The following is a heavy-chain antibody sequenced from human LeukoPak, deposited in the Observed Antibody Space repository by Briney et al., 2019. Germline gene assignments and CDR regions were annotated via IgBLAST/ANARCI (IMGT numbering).Heavy chain of an antibody. Sequence: PSETLSLTCAVYGGSFSGYYWSWIRQPPGKGLEWIGEINHSGSTDYNPSLKSRVTISVDTSKNQFSLKLSSATAADTAVYYCARVVRDSSGYRGVGYYYGMDVWGQGTTVTVSS. CDR3: ARVVRDSSGYRGVGYYYGMDV. V-gene: IGHV4-34*01. D-gene: IGHD3-22*01. CDR1: GGSFSGYY. CDR2: INHSGST. J-gene: IGHJ6*02.